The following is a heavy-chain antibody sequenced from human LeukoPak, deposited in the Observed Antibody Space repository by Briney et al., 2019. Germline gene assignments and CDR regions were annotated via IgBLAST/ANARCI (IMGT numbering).Heavy chain of an antibody. D-gene: IGHD6-19*01. V-gene: IGHV4-39*01. Sequence: SETLSLTCTVSGGSISSSSYHWGWIRQPPGKGLEWIGSIYYSGNTYYNPSLKSRVTISVDTSKNQFSLKLSSVTAADTAVYYCARQSSGWYAQYFQHWGQGTLVTVSS. CDR1: GGSISSSSYH. CDR3: ARQSSGWYAQYFQH. J-gene: IGHJ1*01. CDR2: IYYSGNT.